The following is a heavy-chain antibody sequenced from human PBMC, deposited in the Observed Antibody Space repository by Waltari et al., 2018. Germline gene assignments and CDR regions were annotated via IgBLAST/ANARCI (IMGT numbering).Heavy chain of an antibody. CDR1: GSSITNYY. Sequence: QVQVQESGPGLVNPSDTLSLTCTVSGSSITNYYWSWLRQPAGKGLEWIGRIYTSGSTTKNPSLKSRVTMSLDTSNNQFSLKLTSVTAADTAVYYCARDRFMSENYDFWRGPYYLDVWGKGTTVAVSS. D-gene: IGHD3-3*01. CDR2: IYTSGST. V-gene: IGHV4-4*07. CDR3: ARDRFMSENYDFWRGPYYLDV. J-gene: IGHJ6*03.